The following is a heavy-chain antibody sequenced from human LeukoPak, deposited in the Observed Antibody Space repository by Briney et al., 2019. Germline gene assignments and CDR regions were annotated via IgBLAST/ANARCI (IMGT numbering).Heavy chain of an antibody. V-gene: IGHV3-21*01. D-gene: IGHD3-22*01. Sequence: KTGGSLRLSCAASGFIFSDYSMNWVRQAPGKGLEWVSSIDRSSDYIYYADSVKGRFTISRDNAKNSLYLQMNSLRAEDTVVYYCARDLGTMVVVVLFHSWGQGTLVTVSS. CDR3: ARDLGTMVVVVLFHS. CDR2: IDRSSDYI. CDR1: GFIFSDYS. J-gene: IGHJ4*02.